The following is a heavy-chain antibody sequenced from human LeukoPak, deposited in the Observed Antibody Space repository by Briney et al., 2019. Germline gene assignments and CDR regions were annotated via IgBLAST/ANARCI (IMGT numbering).Heavy chain of an antibody. D-gene: IGHD3-3*01. CDR1: GFTFSSSS. Sequence: GGSLRLSCTASGFTFSSSSMHWVRQRPGKGLEYVSAISRDGGATYYSDSVKGRFTVSRDNSKNTLYLQMGSLRAEDMAVYYCTTWSGYHHVYWGQGTQVTVSS. CDR3: TTWSGYHHVY. CDR2: ISRDGGAT. J-gene: IGHJ4*02. V-gene: IGHV3-64*02.